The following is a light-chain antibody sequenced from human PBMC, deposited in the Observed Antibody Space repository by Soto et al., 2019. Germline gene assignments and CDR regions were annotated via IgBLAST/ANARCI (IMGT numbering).Light chain of an antibody. Sequence: QSALTQPASVSGSPGQSITISCTGTSSDVGRYNLVSWYQQHPGKAPKLMIYEGSKRPSGVSHRFSGSKSGNTAPLTISGLEAEDEADYCCCSYAGRSTVVFGGGTKVTVL. J-gene: IGLJ2*01. CDR3: CSYAGRSTVV. CDR2: EGS. V-gene: IGLV2-23*01. CDR1: SSDVGRYNL.